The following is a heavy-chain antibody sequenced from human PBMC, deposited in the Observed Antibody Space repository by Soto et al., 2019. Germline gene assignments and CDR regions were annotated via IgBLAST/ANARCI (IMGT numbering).Heavy chain of an antibody. Sequence: SETLSLTCAVSGGSISSSNWWSWVRQPPGKGLEWIGEIYHSGSTNYNPSLKSRVTISVDKSKNQFSLKLSSVTAADTAVYYCARDRVVVVTAHRNYYYGMDVWGQGTTVTVSS. CDR2: IYHSGST. J-gene: IGHJ6*02. D-gene: IGHD2-21*02. CDR3: ARDRVVVVTAHRNYYYGMDV. V-gene: IGHV4-4*02. CDR1: GGSISSSNW.